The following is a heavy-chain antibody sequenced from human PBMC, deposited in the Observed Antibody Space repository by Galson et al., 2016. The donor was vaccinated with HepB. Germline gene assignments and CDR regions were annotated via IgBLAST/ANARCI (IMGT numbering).Heavy chain of an antibody. J-gene: IGHJ4*02. CDR3: ARHPETAGSHFDH. D-gene: IGHD2-21*02. CDR2: ISESGGGRK. V-gene: IGHV3-23*01. Sequence: SLRLSCAASGFTFSSYAMSWVRQSPEKGLEWVSVISESGGGRKYYADSVRGRFTLSRDNSNNAVYLEMNSLRVEDTAIYYCARHPETAGSHFDHWGQGTLVTVSS. CDR1: GFTFSSYA.